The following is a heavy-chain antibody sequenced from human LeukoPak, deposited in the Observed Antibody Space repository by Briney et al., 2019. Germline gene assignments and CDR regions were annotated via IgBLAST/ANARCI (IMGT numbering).Heavy chain of an antibody. CDR2: FDPEDGET. CDR1: GYTLTELS. D-gene: IGHD1-26*01. J-gene: IGHJ6*02. Sequence: ASVKVSCKVSGYTLTELSMHWVRQALGKGLEWMGGFDPEDGETIYAQKFQGRVTMTEDTSTDTAYMELSSLRSEDTAVYYCATGDIVGARTVYYGMDVWGQGTTVTVSS. V-gene: IGHV1-24*01. CDR3: ATGDIVGARTVYYGMDV.